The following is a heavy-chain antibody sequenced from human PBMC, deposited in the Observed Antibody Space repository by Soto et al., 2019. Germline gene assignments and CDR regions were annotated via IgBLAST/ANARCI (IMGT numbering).Heavy chain of an antibody. CDR1: GFTFSSYS. Sequence: RRLSCAASGFTFSSYSMNWVRQAPGRGLEWVSSINIVSSSIYYADSVKGRFTISRDNAKNSLYLQMNSLRAEDTAIYYCARYGTSNWFDTWGQGTLVTVSS. V-gene: IGHV3-21*01. J-gene: IGHJ5*02. CDR2: INIVSSSI. D-gene: IGHD3-10*01. CDR3: ARYGTSNWFDT.